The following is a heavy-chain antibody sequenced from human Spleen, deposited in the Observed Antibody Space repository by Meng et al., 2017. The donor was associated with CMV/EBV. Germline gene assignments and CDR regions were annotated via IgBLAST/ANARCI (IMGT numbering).Heavy chain of an antibody. J-gene: IGHJ4*02. CDR3: ARDKGVAGTDY. CDR1: GFTVSSNY. V-gene: IGHV3-66*02. CDR2: IFSGGDT. D-gene: IGHD6-19*01. Sequence: GESLKISCAASGFTVSSNYMIWVRQAPGKGLEWVAGIFSGGDTYYADSVKGRFTISRGISKDTVVLQMNSLRAEDTAVYYCARDKGVAGTDYWGQGTLVTVSS.